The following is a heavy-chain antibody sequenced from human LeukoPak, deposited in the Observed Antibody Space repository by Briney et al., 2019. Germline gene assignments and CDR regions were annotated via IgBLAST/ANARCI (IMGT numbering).Heavy chain of an antibody. D-gene: IGHD5-12*01. CDR3: ARRPVASQYYFDY. J-gene: IGHJ4*02. Sequence: GESLKISCKGSGYSFTSYWIGWVRQMPGKGLEWMGIIYPGDSDTRYSPSFQDQVTISADKSISTAYLQWSSLKASDTAMYYCARRPVASQYYFDYWGQGTLVTVSS. CDR2: IYPGDSDT. V-gene: IGHV5-51*01. CDR1: GYSFTSYW.